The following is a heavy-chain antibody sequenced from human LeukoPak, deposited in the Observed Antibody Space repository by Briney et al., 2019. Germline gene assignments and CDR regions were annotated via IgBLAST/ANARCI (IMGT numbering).Heavy chain of an antibody. V-gene: IGHV3-11*01. D-gene: IGHD3-9*01. J-gene: IGHJ6*02. CDR1: GFTFSDYY. CDR3: ARGLRYFDWLTNDYYYYGMDV. CDR2: ISSSGSTI. Sequence: GGSLRLSCAASGFTFSDYYMSWIRQAPGKGLEWVSYISSSGSTIYYADPVKGRFTISRDNAKNSLYLQMNSLRAEDTAVYYCARGLRYFDWLTNDYYYYGMDVWGQGTTVTVSS.